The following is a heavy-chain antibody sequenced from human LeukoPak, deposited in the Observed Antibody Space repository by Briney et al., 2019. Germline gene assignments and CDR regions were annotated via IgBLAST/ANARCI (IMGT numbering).Heavy chain of an antibody. CDR1: GFTFSSYA. Sequence: GGSLRLSCAASGFTFSSYAMSWARQAPGKGLEWVAVIWYDGSNKYYADSVKGRFTISRDNSKNTLYLQMNSLRAEDTAVYYCARELLSRENYFDYWGQGTLVTVSS. J-gene: IGHJ4*02. CDR3: ARELLSRENYFDY. CDR2: IWYDGSNK. V-gene: IGHV3-33*08. D-gene: IGHD2-15*01.